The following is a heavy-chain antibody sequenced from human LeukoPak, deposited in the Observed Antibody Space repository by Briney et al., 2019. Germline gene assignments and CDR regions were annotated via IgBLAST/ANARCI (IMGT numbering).Heavy chain of an antibody. Sequence: ASVKVSCKASGYTFTGYYMHWVRQAPGQGLEWMGWINPNSGGTNYAQKFQGRVTMTRDTSISTAYMELSRLRSDDTAVYYCARVINGGLFGELLFFRSAVDAFDIWGQGTMVTVSS. CDR2: INPNSGGT. V-gene: IGHV1-2*02. CDR1: GYTFTGYY. J-gene: IGHJ3*02. D-gene: IGHD3-10*02. CDR3: ARVINGGLFGELLFFRSAVDAFDI.